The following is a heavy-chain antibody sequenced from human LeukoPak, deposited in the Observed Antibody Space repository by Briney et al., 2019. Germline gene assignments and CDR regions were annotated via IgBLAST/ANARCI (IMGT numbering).Heavy chain of an antibody. J-gene: IGHJ4*02. D-gene: IGHD5-18*01. V-gene: IGHV3-30*18. CDR1: GFTFNSYG. CDR3: AKGTTPRIQLFDY. CDR2: TSYDGSNK. Sequence: GGSLRLSCAASGFTFNSYGMHWVRQAPGKELDWVAFTSYDGSNKYYADSVKGRFTISRDNSMNTLYLQMNSLRAEDTAVYYCAKGTTPRIQLFDYWGQGTLVTVSS.